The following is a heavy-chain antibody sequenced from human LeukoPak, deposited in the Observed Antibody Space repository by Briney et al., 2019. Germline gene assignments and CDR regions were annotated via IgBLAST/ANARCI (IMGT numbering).Heavy chain of an antibody. Sequence: SVKVSCKASGGTFSSYAISWVRQAPGQGLERMGRIIPIFGIADYAQKFQGRVTITADKSTSTAYMELSSLRSEDTAVYYCARDGHTAMVLPLPLNYWGQGTLVTVSS. CDR2: IIPIFGIA. D-gene: IGHD5-18*01. J-gene: IGHJ4*02. V-gene: IGHV1-69*04. CDR3: ARDGHTAMVLPLPLNY. CDR1: GGTFSSYA.